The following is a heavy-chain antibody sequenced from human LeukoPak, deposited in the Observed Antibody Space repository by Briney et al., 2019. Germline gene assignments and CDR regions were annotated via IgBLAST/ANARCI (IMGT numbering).Heavy chain of an antibody. CDR2: IYHSGST. V-gene: IGHV4-38-2*02. J-gene: IGHJ5*02. CDR3: ARVNTVTGYSSSWYYLWFDP. D-gene: IGHD6-13*01. Sequence: PSETLSLTCTVSGYSISSGYYWGWIRQPPGKGLEWIGSIYHSGSTYYNPSLKSRVTISVDTSKNQFSLKLSSVTAADTAVYYCARVNTVTGYSSSWYYLWFDPWGQGTLVTVSS. CDR1: GYSISSGYY.